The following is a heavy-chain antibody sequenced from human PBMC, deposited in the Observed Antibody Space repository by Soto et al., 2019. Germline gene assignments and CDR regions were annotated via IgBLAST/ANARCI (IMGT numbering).Heavy chain of an antibody. Sequence: GGSLRLSCAASGFTFSSYAMHWVRQAPGKGLEWVAVISYDGSNKYYADSVKGRFTISRDNSKNTLYLQMNSLRAEDTAVYYCAGDYGGKGGAAFDIWGQGTMVTVSS. J-gene: IGHJ3*02. CDR2: ISYDGSNK. CDR3: AGDYGGKGGAAFDI. V-gene: IGHV3-30*04. CDR1: GFTFSSYA. D-gene: IGHD4-17*01.